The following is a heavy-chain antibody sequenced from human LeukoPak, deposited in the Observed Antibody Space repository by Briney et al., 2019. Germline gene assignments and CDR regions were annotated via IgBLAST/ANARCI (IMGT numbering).Heavy chain of an antibody. CDR1: GGTFSSYA. Sequence: GASVKVSCTASGGTFSSYAISWVRQAPGQGLEWMGGIIPIFGTANYAQKFQGRVTITADKSTSTAYMELSSLRSEDTAVYYCATLHAGYSSSWYYGGNYYYYYMDVWGKGTTVTVSS. CDR2: IIPIFGTA. D-gene: IGHD6-13*01. CDR3: ATLHAGYSSSWYYGGNYYYYYMDV. J-gene: IGHJ6*03. V-gene: IGHV1-69*06.